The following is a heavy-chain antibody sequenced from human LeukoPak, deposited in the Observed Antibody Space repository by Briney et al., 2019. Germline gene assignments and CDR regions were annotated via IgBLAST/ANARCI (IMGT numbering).Heavy chain of an antibody. V-gene: IGHV3-53*01. CDR1: GFTVSSNY. CDR2: IYSGGST. J-gene: IGHJ4*02. D-gene: IGHD7-27*01. CDR3: AKVPQLGMGGNY. Sequence: PGGSLRLSCAASGFTVSSNYMSWVRQAPGKGLEWVSVIYSGGSTYYADSVKGRFTISRDNSKNTLYLQMNNLRAEDTAVYYCAKVPQLGMGGNYWGQGTLVTVSS.